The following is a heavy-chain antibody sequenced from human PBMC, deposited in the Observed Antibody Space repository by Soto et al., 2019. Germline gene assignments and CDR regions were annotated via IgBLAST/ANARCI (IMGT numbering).Heavy chain of an antibody. CDR1: GGSISSSSYY. J-gene: IGHJ4*02. CDR3: ARSSDFWSGYYFDY. V-gene: IGHV4-39*01. Sequence: SETLSLTCTVSGGSISSSSYYWGWIRQPPGKGLEWIGSIYYSGSTYYNPSLKSRVTISVDTSKNQFSLKLSSVTAADTAVYYCARSSDFWSGYYFDYWGQGTLVTVS. CDR2: IYYSGST. D-gene: IGHD3-3*01.